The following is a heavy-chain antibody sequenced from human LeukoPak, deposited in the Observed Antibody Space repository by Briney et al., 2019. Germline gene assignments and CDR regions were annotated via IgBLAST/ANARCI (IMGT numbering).Heavy chain of an antibody. CDR1: GGSISSSGYY. CDR3: ARHEYSGSYYGLSWFDP. V-gene: IGHV4-39*01. D-gene: IGHD1-26*01. J-gene: IGHJ5*02. Sequence: SETLSLTCTVSGGSISSSGYYWGWIRQPPGKGLEWIASIYYSGSTYYNPSLKSRVTISVDTSKNQLSLKPSPLTAADTAVYYCARHEYSGSYYGLSWFDPWGQGTLVTVSS. CDR2: IYYSGST.